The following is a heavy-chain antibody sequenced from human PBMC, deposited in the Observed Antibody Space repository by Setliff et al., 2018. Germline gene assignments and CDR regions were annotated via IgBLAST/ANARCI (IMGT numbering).Heavy chain of an antibody. CDR3: ARINFYVSSGFYYASDY. V-gene: IGHV1-18*01. Sequence: ASVKVSCKASGYTFTDYGISWVRQAPGQGLEWLGWISAYSGNTQYAQKVQGRVTMTTDTSTSTAYMELKDLTSDDTALYYCARINFYVSSGFYYASDYWGQGTLVTVSS. CDR2: ISAYSGNT. CDR1: GYTFTDYG. D-gene: IGHD3-22*01. J-gene: IGHJ4*02.